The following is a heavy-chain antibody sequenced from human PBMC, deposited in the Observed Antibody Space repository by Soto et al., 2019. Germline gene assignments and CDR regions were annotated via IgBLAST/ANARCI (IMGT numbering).Heavy chain of an antibody. CDR2: MSYDGSNK. Sequence: QVQLVESGGGVVQPGRSLRLSCAASGFTFSSYGMHWVRQAPGKGLEWVAVMSYDGSNKYYADSVKGPFTISSDNVKNRLYLHRNSLRAEDTAVYYCANDTDSRARSPYYYYGMDVWGQGTTVTVSS. CDR3: ANDTDSRARSPYYYYGMDV. J-gene: IGHJ6*02. CDR1: GFTFSSYG. D-gene: IGHD6-13*01. V-gene: IGHV3-30*18.